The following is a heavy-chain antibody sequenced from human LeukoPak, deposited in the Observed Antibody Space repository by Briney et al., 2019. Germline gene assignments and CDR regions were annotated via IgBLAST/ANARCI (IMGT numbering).Heavy chain of an antibody. J-gene: IGHJ3*02. CDR1: GXSISSGVDY. Sequence: SQTLSLTCTVSGXSISSGVDYWTWIRQHPGKGLEWIGYISRSGSTLYNPSLKSRVTTSVDTSKNQFSLKLSSVTAADTAVYYCAREGLQEHAFDIWGQGTLVTVSS. D-gene: IGHD4-11*01. V-gene: IGHV4-31*03. CDR2: ISRSGST. CDR3: AREGLQEHAFDI.